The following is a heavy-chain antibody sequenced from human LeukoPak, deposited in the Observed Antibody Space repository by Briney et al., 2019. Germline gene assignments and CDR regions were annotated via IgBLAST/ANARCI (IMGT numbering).Heavy chain of an antibody. CDR3: ARGVLGSSWYYYYYYMDV. J-gene: IGHJ6*03. D-gene: IGHD6-13*01. CDR1: GYTFTSYG. V-gene: IGHV1-18*01. Sequence: ASVKVSCKASGYTFTSYGISWVRQAPGQGLEWMGWISAYNGNTNYAQKLQGRVTMTTDTSTSTAYMELRSLRSDDTAVYYCARGVLGSSWYYYYYYMDVWGKGTTVTVSS. CDR2: ISAYNGNT.